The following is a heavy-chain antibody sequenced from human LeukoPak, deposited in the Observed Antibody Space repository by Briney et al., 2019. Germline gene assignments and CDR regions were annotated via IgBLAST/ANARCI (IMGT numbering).Heavy chain of an antibody. J-gene: IGHJ4*02. CDR3: ARDENYGIFFNVDY. D-gene: IGHD4-17*01. CDR2: IIPIFGTA. CDR1: GGTFSSYA. V-gene: IGHV1-69*13. Sequence: ASVKVSCKASGGTFSSYAISWVRQAPGQGLEWMGGIIPIFGTANYAQKFQGRVTITADESTSTAYMELRGLRSDDTAVYYCARDENYGIFFNVDYWGQGTLVTVSS.